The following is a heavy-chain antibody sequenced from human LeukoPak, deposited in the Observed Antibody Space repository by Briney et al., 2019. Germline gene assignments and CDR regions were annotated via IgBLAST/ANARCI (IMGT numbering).Heavy chain of an antibody. Sequence: GGSLRLSCAASGFTFSSYGMHWVRQAPGKGLEWVAVISYDGSNESYADSVKGRFTISRDNSKNTLYLQMNSLRAEDTAVYYCARDSRRDGYNYRGYFDYWGQGTLVTVSS. J-gene: IGHJ4*02. V-gene: IGHV3-30*03. D-gene: IGHD5-24*01. CDR2: ISYDGSNE. CDR3: ARDSRRDGYNYRGYFDY. CDR1: GFTFSSYG.